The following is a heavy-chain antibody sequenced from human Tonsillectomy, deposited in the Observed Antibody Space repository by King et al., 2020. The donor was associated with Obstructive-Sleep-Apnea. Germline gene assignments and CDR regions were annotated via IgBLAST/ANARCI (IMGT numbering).Heavy chain of an antibody. Sequence: VQLVQSGGGLVKPGGSLRLSCAASGFTFTNYSMNWVRQAPGKGLEGVSSITRIYETYYADSVRGRFTISRDNAEDSLHLQMNSLRAEDTAVYYCARDWISPDYSDYWGRGTLVTVSS. CDR1: GFTFTNYS. D-gene: IGHD2-2*03. V-gene: IGHV3-21*03. CDR2: ITRIYET. J-gene: IGHJ4*02. CDR3: ARDWISPDYSDY.